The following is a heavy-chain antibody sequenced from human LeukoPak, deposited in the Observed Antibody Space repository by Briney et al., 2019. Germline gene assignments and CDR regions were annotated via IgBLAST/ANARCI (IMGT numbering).Heavy chain of an antibody. CDR2: ISAYNGNT. J-gene: IGHJ4*02. CDR1: GYTFTSYG. D-gene: IGHD3-22*01. CDR3: ARGGLDGIEVIRDY. V-gene: IGHV1-18*01. Sequence: GASVNDSFQASGYTFTSYGISWVRQAPGQGLEWMGWISAYNGNTNYAQKLQGRVTMTTGTSTSTAYMELRSLRSDDTAVYYCARGGLDGIEVIRDYWGQGTLVTVSS.